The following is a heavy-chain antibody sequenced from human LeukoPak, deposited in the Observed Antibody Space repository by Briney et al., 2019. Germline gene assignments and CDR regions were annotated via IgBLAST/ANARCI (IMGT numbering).Heavy chain of an antibody. CDR3: ARVSANYFDY. CDR2: ISSSGGTT. D-gene: IGHD2-8*01. V-gene: IGHV3-48*03. Sequence: GGSLRLSCAASGFTFSSYEMNWVRQAPGKGLEWVSYISSSGGTTYYADSVRGRFTISRDNAKHSLYLQINSLRAEDTAVYYCARVSANYFDYWGQGTLVTVSS. J-gene: IGHJ4*02. CDR1: GFTFSSYE.